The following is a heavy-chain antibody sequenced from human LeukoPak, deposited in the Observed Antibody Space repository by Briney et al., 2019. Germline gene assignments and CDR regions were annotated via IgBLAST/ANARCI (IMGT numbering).Heavy chain of an antibody. CDR3: ARRGYWSGYYNWFDP. V-gene: IGHV4-34*01. CDR1: GGSISSYY. D-gene: IGHD3-3*01. CDR2: INHSGST. Sequence: SETLSLTCTVSGGSISSYYWSWIRQPPGKGLEWIGEINHSGSTNYNPSLKSRVTISVDTSKNQFSLKLSSVTAADTAVYYCARRGYWSGYYNWFDPWGQGTLVTVSS. J-gene: IGHJ5*02.